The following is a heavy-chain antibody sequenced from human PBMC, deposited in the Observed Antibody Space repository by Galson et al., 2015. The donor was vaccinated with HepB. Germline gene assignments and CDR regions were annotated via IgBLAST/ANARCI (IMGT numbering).Heavy chain of an antibody. V-gene: IGHV3-30-3*01. CDR3: ARGTYSNGGFSFLIDY. Sequence: SLRLSCAASGFTFSSHALHWVRQTPGKGLEWVAIISSDGTSDHYADSVKGRFTISRDSSKNTLYLQMNTVGPEDTAIYHCARGTYSNGGFSFLIDYWGPGTLVTVSP. J-gene: IGHJ4*02. CDR2: ISSDGTSD. D-gene: IGHD2-15*01. CDR1: GFTFSSHA.